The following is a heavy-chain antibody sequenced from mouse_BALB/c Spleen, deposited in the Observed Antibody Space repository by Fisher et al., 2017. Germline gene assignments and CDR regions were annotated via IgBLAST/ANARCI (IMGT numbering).Heavy chain of an antibody. J-gene: IGHJ2*01. V-gene: IGHV1-47*01. Sequence: KFKGKVKLTVEKSSSTVYLELSRLTSDDSAVYYCARGNYYGSSYDYFDYWGQGTTLTVSS. D-gene: IGHD1-1*01. CDR3: ARGNYYGSSYDYFDY.